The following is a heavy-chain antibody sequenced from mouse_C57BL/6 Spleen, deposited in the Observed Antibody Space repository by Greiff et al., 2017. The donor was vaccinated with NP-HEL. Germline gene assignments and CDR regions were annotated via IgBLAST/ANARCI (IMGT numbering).Heavy chain of an antibody. CDR2: INYDGSST. V-gene: IGHV5-16*01. J-gene: IGHJ1*03. CDR1: GFTFSDYY. Sequence: DVKLVESEGGLVQPGSSMKLSCTASGFTFSDYYMAWVRQVPEKGLEWVANINYDGSSTYYLDSLKSRFIISRDNAKNILYLQMSSLKSEDTATYYCARDGGKRYFDVWGTGTTVTVSS. CDR3: ARDGGKRYFDV.